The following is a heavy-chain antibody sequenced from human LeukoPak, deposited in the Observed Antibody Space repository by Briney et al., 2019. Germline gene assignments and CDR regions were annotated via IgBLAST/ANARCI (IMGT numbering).Heavy chain of an antibody. CDR3: ARDSIVGPGGY. V-gene: IGHV3-53*01. Sequence: GWSLRLSCAASGFTVSSNYMSWVRQAPGKGLEWVSVIYSGGSTYYADSVKGRFTISRDNSKNTLYLQMNSLRAEDTAVYYCARDSIVGPGGYWGQGTLVTVSS. CDR1: GFTVSSNY. D-gene: IGHD1-26*01. J-gene: IGHJ4*02. CDR2: IYSGGST.